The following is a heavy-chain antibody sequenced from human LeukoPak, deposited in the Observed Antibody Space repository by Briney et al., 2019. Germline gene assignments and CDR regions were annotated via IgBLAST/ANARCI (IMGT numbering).Heavy chain of an antibody. V-gene: IGHV3-7*01. CDR3: ATHGYSELRYFDWSTNE. CDR1: GFTFSSHW. J-gene: IGHJ4*02. Sequence: GGSLRLSCVVSGFTFSSHWMSWVRQAPGKGLEWVANIKEDGSEKYYGDSVKGRFTISRDNAKKSLYLQMDSLRAEDTAVYYCATHGYSELRYFDWSTNEWGQGTLVTVSS. D-gene: IGHD3-9*01. CDR2: IKEDGSEK.